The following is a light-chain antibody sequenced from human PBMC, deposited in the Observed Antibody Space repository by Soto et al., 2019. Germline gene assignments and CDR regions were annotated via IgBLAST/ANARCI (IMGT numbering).Light chain of an antibody. CDR1: SSNIGAGYD. J-gene: IGLJ2*01. V-gene: IGLV1-40*01. CDR2: GNS. Sequence: QSVLTQPPSVSGAPGQRVTISCTGSSSNIGAGYDVHWYQQLPGTAPKLLIYGNSNRPSGVPDRFSGAKSGTSASLAITGLLAEDEAVYYWQALAGSLGVLFGGGTKLTVL. CDR3: QALAGSLGVL.